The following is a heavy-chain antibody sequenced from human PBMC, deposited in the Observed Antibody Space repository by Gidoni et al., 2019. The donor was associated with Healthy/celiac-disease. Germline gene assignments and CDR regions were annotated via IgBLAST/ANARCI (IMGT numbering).Heavy chain of an antibody. CDR2: IYYSGST. CDR1: GGSISSYY. D-gene: IGHD2-2*01. Sequence: QVQLQESGPGLVKPSETLSLTCTVSGGSISSYYWSWIRQPPGKGLEWIGYIYYSGSTNYNPSLKSRVTISVDTSKNQFSLKLSSVTAADTAVYYCARTYYCSSTSCLSGAFDIWGQGTMVTVSS. CDR3: ARTYYCSSTSCLSGAFDI. V-gene: IGHV4-59*01. J-gene: IGHJ3*02.